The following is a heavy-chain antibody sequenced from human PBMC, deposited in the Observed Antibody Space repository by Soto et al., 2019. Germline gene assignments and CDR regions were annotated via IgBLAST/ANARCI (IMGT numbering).Heavy chain of an antibody. CDR2: ISSSSSYI. D-gene: IGHD1-26*01. Sequence: GSLRLSCAASGFTFSSYSMNWVRQAPGKGLEWVSSISSSSSYIYYADSVKGRFTISRDNAKNSLYLQMNSLRAEDTAVYYCASMHEVGARLFDPWGQGTLVTV. CDR3: ASMHEVGARLFDP. V-gene: IGHV3-21*01. CDR1: GFTFSSYS. J-gene: IGHJ5*02.